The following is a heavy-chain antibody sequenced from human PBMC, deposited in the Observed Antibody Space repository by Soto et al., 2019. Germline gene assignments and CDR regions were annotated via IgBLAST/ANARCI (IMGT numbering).Heavy chain of an antibody. CDR1: GFMFNNYG. CDR3: AKADWTDAPGYFDY. D-gene: IGHD1-1*01. Sequence: QVHLLESGGGVAQPGRSLRLSCAASGFMFNNYGMHWVRQAPGKGLEWVALISFDGLNEYYADSVKGRFTISRDKSRNALFLQMNSLGAEDSAVYHCAKADWTDAPGYFDYWGQGTLVTVSS. CDR2: ISFDGLNE. J-gene: IGHJ4*02. V-gene: IGHV3-30*18.